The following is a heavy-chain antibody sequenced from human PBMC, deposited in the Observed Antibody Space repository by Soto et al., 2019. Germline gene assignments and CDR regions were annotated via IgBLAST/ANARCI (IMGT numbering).Heavy chain of an antibody. CDR2: IIPIFGTA. J-gene: IGHJ6*02. D-gene: IGHD3-22*01. CDR1: GDTFSSYA. Sequence: QVQLVQSGAEVKKPGSSVKVSCKASGDTFSSYAISWVRQAPGQGLEWMGGIIPIFGTANYAQKFQGRVTITADEYTSTAYMELNSLRSEYTAVYYCARDGSGYRSRASPMDVWGQGTTVTVSS. V-gene: IGHV1-69*01. CDR3: ARDGSGYRSRASPMDV.